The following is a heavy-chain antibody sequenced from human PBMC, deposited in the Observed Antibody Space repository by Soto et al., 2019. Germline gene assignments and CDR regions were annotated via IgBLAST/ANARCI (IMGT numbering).Heavy chain of an antibody. CDR1: GGKFINYG. CDR2: IIPMFATP. V-gene: IGHV1-69*13. CDR3: AGGLELRYMEWLFNY. J-gene: IGHJ4*02. Sequence: SVKVSCKASGGKFINYGISWVRQAPGQGPEWMGGIIPMFATPNYAQKFQGRVTITADASTSAAYMELSGLRSDDTAVYYCAGGLELRYMEWLFNYWGPGTQVTVSS. D-gene: IGHD3-3*01.